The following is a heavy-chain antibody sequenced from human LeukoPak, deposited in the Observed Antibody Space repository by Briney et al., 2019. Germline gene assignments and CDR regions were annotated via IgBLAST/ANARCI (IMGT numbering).Heavy chain of an antibody. D-gene: IGHD6-13*01. J-gene: IGHJ4*02. CDR3: ARDLGYSSSWYGDY. V-gene: IGHV1-18*04. Sequence: GASVKVSCKASGYTFTGYYMHWVRQAPGQGLEWMGWISAYNGNTNYAQKLQGRVTMTTDTSTSTAYMELRSLRSDDTAVYSCARDLGYSSSWYGDYWGQGNLVTVSS. CDR2: ISAYNGNT. CDR1: GYTFTGYY.